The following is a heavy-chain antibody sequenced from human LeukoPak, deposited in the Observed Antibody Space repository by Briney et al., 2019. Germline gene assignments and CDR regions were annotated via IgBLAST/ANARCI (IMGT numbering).Heavy chain of an antibody. Sequence: GGSLRLSCAASGFTFSSYAMSWVRQAPGKGLEWVSAISGSGGSTYYADSVKGRFTISRDNSKNTLYLQINSLRAEDTAVYYCAKARKSLSVRGSKPTGFDYWGQGTLVTVSS. CDR1: GFTFSSYA. J-gene: IGHJ4*02. CDR3: AKARKSLSVRGSKPTGFDY. D-gene: IGHD3-10*01. CDR2: ISGSGGST. V-gene: IGHV3-23*01.